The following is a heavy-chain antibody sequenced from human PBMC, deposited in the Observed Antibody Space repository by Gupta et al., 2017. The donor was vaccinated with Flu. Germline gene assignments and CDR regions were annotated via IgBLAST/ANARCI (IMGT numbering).Heavy chain of an antibody. CDR2: IRSSSSYI. Sequence: ELQLVASGGGLVKPGGFLRLSCAASGLTCCSYSMTWFRKATGKGLEWVSSIRSSSSYIYDGDSVKGRLTISRDNAKDSLYLQMNSLRAEDSAVYYCARERTYYDFWSGYSDYWGQGTLVTVSS. J-gene: IGHJ4*02. CDR3: ARERTYYDFWSGYSDY. V-gene: IGHV3-21*01. D-gene: IGHD3-3*01. CDR1: GLTCCSYS.